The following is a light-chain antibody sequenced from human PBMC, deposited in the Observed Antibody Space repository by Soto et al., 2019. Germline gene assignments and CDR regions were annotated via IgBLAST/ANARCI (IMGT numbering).Light chain of an antibody. J-gene: IGLJ1*01. CDR3: AAWDDSLNGYV. CDR2: SNN. V-gene: IGLV1-44*01. Sequence: QSALTQAPSASGTPGQRVTISCSGSSSNIGSNTVNWYQQLPTTAPKLLIYSNNQRPSGVPDRFSASKSGTSASLAISGLQSEDEADFYCAAWDDSLNGYVFGTGTKVTVL. CDR1: SSNIGSNT.